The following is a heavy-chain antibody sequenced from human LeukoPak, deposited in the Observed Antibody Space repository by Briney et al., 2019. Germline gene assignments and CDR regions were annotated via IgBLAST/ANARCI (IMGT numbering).Heavy chain of an antibody. CDR3: AREECPHNWFDP. CDR2: INPNTGGT. Sequence: ASVKVSCKASGYVFNYYFVHWLRQAPGQRPEWLGWINPNTGGTNYAQKFQGRVTMTTDTSITTAYMELTRLTSDDTAIYYCAREECPHNWFDPWGQGSLVTVSS. J-gene: IGHJ5*02. D-gene: IGHD3-3*01. V-gene: IGHV1-2*02. CDR1: GYVFNYYF.